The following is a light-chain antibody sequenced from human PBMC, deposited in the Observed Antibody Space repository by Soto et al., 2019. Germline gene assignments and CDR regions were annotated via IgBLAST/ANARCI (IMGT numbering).Light chain of an antibody. J-gene: IGKJ3*01. CDR3: RQYATSPFT. V-gene: IGKV3-20*01. CDR2: GAA. CDR1: QSVRSNY. Sequence: TVLTQNTGTLSLSPGERASLSCRSSQSVRSNYLAWYQQRPGQAPRLLIYGAASRAGGIPDRFRGSVSGTDFTLSIVTLEPEDSAVYYCRQYATSPFTFGPGTKVDIK.